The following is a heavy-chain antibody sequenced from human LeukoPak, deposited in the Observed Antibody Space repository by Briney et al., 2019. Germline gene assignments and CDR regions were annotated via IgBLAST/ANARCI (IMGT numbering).Heavy chain of an antibody. Sequence: ASVKVSCKASGYTFTNYGITWVRQAPGQGLEWLGWINAENGDTSYPQSLQDRVTVTIDTSTSTAYMELRSLRSDDTAVYYCARDSAMVRGVIINYFDYWGQGTLVSVSS. J-gene: IGHJ4*02. CDR2: INAENGDT. V-gene: IGHV1-18*01. CDR1: GYTFTNYG. D-gene: IGHD3-10*01. CDR3: ARDSAMVRGVIINYFDY.